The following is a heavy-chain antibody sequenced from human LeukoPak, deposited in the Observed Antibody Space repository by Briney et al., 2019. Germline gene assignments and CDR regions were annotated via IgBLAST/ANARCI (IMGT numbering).Heavy chain of an antibody. Sequence: ASVKVSCKASGYTFTGYYMHWVRQAPGQGLEWMGIINPSGGSTSYAQKFQGRVTMTRDMSTSTVYMELSSLRSEDTAVYYCARDRSVTSQTGGAFDIWGQGTMVTVSS. CDR1: GYTFTGYY. V-gene: IGHV1-46*01. CDR2: INPSGGST. D-gene: IGHD1-14*01. J-gene: IGHJ3*02. CDR3: ARDRSVTSQTGGAFDI.